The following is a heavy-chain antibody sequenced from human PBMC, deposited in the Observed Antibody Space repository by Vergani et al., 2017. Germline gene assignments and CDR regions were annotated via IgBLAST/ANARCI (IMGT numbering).Heavy chain of an antibody. D-gene: IGHD6-13*01. CDR1: GFTFSSYA. CDR2: IYSGGST. J-gene: IGHJ4*02. CDR3: ARVYTAAAALDY. V-gene: IGHV3-66*01. Sequence: EVQLLESGGGLVQPGGSLRFSCAASGFTFSSYAMSWVRQAPGKGLEWVSAIYSGGSTYYADSVKGRFTISRDNSKNTLYLQMNSLRAEDTAVYYCARVYTAAAALDYWGQGTLVTVSS.